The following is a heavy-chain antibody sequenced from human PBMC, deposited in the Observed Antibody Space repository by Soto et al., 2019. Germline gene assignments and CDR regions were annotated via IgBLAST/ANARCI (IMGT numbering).Heavy chain of an antibody. CDR1: GFTFYNHW. J-gene: IGHJ6*02. Sequence: EVQLVESGGGLVQPGGSLRLSCATAGFTFYNHWMHWVRQAPGKGLVWVSRVNSDGSTTNYADSVMGRFTISRDNAKNTVYLHMNRLRAEDTAVYYCARGLRGLYGLDVWGQGTPITVSS. CDR2: VNSDGSTT. CDR3: ARGLRGLYGLDV. V-gene: IGHV3-74*01. D-gene: IGHD2-21*01.